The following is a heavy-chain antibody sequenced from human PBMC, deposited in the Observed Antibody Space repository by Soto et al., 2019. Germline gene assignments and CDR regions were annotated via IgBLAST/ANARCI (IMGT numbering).Heavy chain of an antibody. CDR2: IGIGSSTK. CDR3: ARDPGYYDSTGYNDAFDI. V-gene: IGHV3-48*01. D-gene: IGHD3-22*01. J-gene: IGHJ3*02. Sequence: GGSLRLSCAASGFTFRNYGMNWVRQAPGKGLEWVSYIGIGSSTKYYADSVKGRFTISRDNAKNSLYLQMSSLRAEDTAVYFCARDPGYYDSTGYNDAFDIWGQGTMVTVSS. CDR1: GFTFRNYG.